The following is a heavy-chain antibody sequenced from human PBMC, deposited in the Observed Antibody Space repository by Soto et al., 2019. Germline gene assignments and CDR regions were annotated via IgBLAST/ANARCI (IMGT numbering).Heavy chain of an antibody. D-gene: IGHD4-17*01. CDR1: GASISSRGFY. J-gene: IGHJ4*02. V-gene: IGHV4-31*03. CDR2: ISYSGST. Sequence: QVQLQESGPGLVKPSQTLSLTCPVSGASISSRGFYWTWIRQLPGKGLEWIGYISYSGSTNYSPSLKSRLNISIDPSDNHFSLKLTSVTAADTAVYYCARQSTVTGNYYFDSWGQGTLVTVAT. CDR3: ARQSTVTGNYYFDS.